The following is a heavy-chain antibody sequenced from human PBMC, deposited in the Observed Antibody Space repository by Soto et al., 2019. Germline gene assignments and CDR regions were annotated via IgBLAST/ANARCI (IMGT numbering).Heavy chain of an antibody. D-gene: IGHD3-22*01. J-gene: IGHJ6*02. CDR1: GYTFTGYY. CDR2: INPNSGGT. Sequence: ASVKVSCKASGYTFTGYYMHWVRQAPGQGLEWMGWINPNSGGTNYAQKFQGRVSMTRDTSISTAYMELSRLRSHDTAVYYCARDGAYYYDSSDPYYGMDVWGQGTTVTVSS. CDR3: ARDGAYYYDSSDPYYGMDV. V-gene: IGHV1-2*02.